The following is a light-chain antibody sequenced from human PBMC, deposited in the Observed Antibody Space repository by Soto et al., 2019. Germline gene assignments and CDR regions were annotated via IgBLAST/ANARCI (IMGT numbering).Light chain of an antibody. V-gene: IGLV2-14*01. CDR3: SSYTSSSTLEGVV. J-gene: IGLJ2*01. CDR2: DVS. CDR1: SSDVGGYNY. Sequence: QSVLTQPASVSGSPGQSITISCTGTSSDVGGYNYVSWYQQHPGKAPKLMIYDVSNRPSGVSNRFSGSKSGNTASLTISGLQAEYEADYYCSSYTSSSTLEGVVFGGGTKLTVL.